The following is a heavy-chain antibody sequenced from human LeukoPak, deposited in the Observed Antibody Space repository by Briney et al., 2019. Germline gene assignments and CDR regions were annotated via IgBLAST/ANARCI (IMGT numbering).Heavy chain of an antibody. CDR3: ARDPSVVITRSRYYMDV. J-gene: IGHJ6*03. V-gene: IGHV1-46*01. D-gene: IGHD4-23*01. CDR1: GYTFTSNY. Sequence: ASVKVSCKAFGYTFTSNYMHWVRQAPGQGPEWMGVISPSGGSTTYAQKFQGRVTLTRDMSTSTDYLELSRLRSDDTAVYYCARDPSVVITRSRYYMDVWGKGTTVTISS. CDR2: ISPSGGST.